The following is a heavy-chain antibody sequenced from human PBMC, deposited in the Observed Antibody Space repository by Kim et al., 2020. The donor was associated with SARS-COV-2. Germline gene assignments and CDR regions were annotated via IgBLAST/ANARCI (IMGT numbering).Heavy chain of an antibody. CDR3: ARDSGSSSSYYYGMDV. CDR2: IYYSGST. Sequence: SETLSLTCTVSGGSISSYYWSWIRQPPGKGLEWIGYIYYSGSTNYNPSLKSRVTISVDTSKNQFSLKLSSVTAADTAVYYCARDSGSSSSYYYGMDVWG. V-gene: IGHV4-59*13. D-gene: IGHD6-6*01. CDR1: GGSISSYY. J-gene: IGHJ6*02.